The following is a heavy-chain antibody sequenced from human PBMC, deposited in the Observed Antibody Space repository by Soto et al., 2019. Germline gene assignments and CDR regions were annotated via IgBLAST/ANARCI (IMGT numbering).Heavy chain of an antibody. CDR1: GFTFGDYA. CDR2: IRSKAYGGTT. V-gene: IGHV3-49*04. CDR3: TRDPPTVPDTYYYDSSGYYAEYFQH. J-gene: IGHJ1*01. Sequence: GGSLRLSCTASGFTFGDYAMSWVRQAPGKGLEWVGFIRSKAYGGTTEYAASVKGRFTISRDDSKSIAYLQMNSLKTEDTAVYYCTRDPPTVPDTYYYDSSGYYAEYFQHWGQGTLVTVSS. D-gene: IGHD3-22*01.